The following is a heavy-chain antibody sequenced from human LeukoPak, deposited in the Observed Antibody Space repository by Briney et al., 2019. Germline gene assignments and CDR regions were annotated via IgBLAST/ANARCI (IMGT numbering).Heavy chain of an antibody. CDR2: VFHTGST. D-gene: IGHD1-26*01. Sequence: SETLSLTCTVSGGSIDTYYWNWIRQPPGKGLEWIGYVFHTGSTNYNPSLKSRVTISVDTSKNQFSLKLSSVTAADTAVYYCARDRGSQTFIDYWGQGTLVTVSS. CDR1: GGSIDTYY. CDR3: ARDRGSQTFIDY. J-gene: IGHJ4*02. V-gene: IGHV4-59*01.